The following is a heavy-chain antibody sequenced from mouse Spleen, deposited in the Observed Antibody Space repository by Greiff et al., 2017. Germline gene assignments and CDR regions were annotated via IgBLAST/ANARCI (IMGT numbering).Heavy chain of an antibody. D-gene: IGHD2-3*01. CDR1: GYSITSGYY. V-gene: IGHV3-6*01. CDR3: ARGGGHYDGYSFAY. Sequence: EVKLQESGPGLVKPSQSLSLTCSVTGYSITSGYYWNWIRQFPGNKLEWMGYISYDGSNNYNPSLKNRISITRDTSKNQFFLKLNSVTTEDTATYYCARGGGHYDGYSFAYWGQGTLVTVSA. CDR2: ISYDGSN. J-gene: IGHJ3*01.